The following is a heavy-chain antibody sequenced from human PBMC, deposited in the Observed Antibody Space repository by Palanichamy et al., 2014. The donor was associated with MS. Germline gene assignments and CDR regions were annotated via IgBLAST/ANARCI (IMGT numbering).Heavy chain of an antibody. D-gene: IGHD5-24*01. J-gene: IGHJ3*02. V-gene: IGHV4-39*01. CDR3: AGLQRWLRTFDI. CDR2: IYYSGST. Sequence: LQLQESGPGLVKPSETLSLTCTVSGGSISSSSYYWGWIRQPPGKGLEWIGSIYYSGSTYYNPSLKSRVTISVDTSKNQFSLKLSSVTAADTAVYYCAGLQRWLRTFDIWGQGTMVTVSS. CDR1: GGSISSSSYY.